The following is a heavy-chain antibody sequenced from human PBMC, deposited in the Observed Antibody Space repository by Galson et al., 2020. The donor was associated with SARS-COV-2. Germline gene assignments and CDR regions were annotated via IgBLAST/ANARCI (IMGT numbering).Heavy chain of an antibody. V-gene: IGHV3-30*18. D-gene: IGHD5-18*01. CDR1: GFTFSSYG. J-gene: IGHJ4*02. CDR3: AKAGYSYGYIIFFGDY. CDR2: ISYDGSNK. Sequence: GGSLRLSCAASGFTFSSYGMHWVRQAPGKGLEWVAVISYDGSNKYYADSVKGRFTISRDNSKNTLYLQMNSLRAEDTAVYYCAKAGYSYGYIIFFGDYWGQGTLITVSS.